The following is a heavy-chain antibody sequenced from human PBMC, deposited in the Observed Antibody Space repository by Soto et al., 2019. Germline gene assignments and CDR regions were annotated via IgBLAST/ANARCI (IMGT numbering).Heavy chain of an antibody. J-gene: IGHJ6*02. CDR3: ANGKCSSTSCQPLYSSPGWDYYYGMDV. CDR2: ISYDGSNK. CDR1: GFTFSSYG. D-gene: IGHD2-2*01. V-gene: IGHV3-30*18. Sequence: GGSLRLSCAASGFTFSSYGMHWVRQAPGKGLEWVAVISYDGSNKYYADSVKGRFTISRDNSKNTLYLQMNSLRAEDTAVYYCANGKCSSTSCQPLYSSPGWDYYYGMDVWGQGTTVTVSS.